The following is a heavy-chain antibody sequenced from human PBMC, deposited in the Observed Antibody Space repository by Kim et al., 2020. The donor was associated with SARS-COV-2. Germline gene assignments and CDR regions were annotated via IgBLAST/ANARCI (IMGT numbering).Heavy chain of an antibody. CDR2: INPNSGGT. Sequence: ASVKVSCKASGYTFTGYYMHWVRQAPGQGLEWMGRINPNSGGTNYAQKFQGRVTMTRDTSISTAYMELSRLRSDDTAVYYCARGFLWFGERPGSYGSGSIYYYYGMDVWGQGTTVTVSS. D-gene: IGHD3-10*01. CDR3: ARGFLWFGERPGSYGSGSIYYYYGMDV. CDR1: GYTFTGYY. J-gene: IGHJ6*02. V-gene: IGHV1-2*06.